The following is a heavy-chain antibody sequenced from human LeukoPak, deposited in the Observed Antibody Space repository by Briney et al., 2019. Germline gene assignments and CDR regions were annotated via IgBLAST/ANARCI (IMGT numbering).Heavy chain of an antibody. J-gene: IGHJ4*02. CDR2: ISPHNGGT. CDR3: ARDHPGPEFIDY. V-gene: IGHV1-2*02. CDR1: GYTFSDYY. Sequence: ASVKVSCKSSGYTFSDYYIHWVRQTPEQGLEWMAWISPHNGGTHYAQKFQGRVTMTLDTPTSTVYLELNSLTSDDTAAYYCARDHPGPEFIDYWGQGTLVTVSS.